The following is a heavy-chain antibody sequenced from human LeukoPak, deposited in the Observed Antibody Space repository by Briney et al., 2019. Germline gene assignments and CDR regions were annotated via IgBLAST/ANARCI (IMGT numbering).Heavy chain of an antibody. CDR3: AGGTGWLIDY. CDR1: GLTFSSYW. V-gene: IGHV3-7*03. CDR2: IKQDGSEE. Sequence: RTGGSLRLSCAASGLTFSSYWMNWVRQAPGRGLEWVTIIKQDGSEEHYVDSVKGRFTISRDNAKNSVYLQMNSLRAEDTAMCYCAGGTGWLIDYWGQGALVTVSS. J-gene: IGHJ4*02. D-gene: IGHD6-19*01.